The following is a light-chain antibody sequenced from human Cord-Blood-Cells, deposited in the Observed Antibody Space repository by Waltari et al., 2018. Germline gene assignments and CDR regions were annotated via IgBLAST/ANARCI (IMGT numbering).Light chain of an antibody. CDR2: QDS. CDR3: QAWDSSTVV. Sequence: SYELTQPPSVSVSPGQTASSTCPGDNSGDKYACWYQQKPGQSPVLVIYQDSKRPSGIPERFSGSNSGNTATLTISGTQAMDEADYYCQAWDSSTVVFGGGTKLTVL. J-gene: IGLJ2*01. V-gene: IGLV3-1*01. CDR1: NSGDKY.